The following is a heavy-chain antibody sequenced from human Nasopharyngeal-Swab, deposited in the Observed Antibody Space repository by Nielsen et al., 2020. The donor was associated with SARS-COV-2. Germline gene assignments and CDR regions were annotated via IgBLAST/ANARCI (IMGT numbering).Heavy chain of an antibody. Sequence: GESLKISCKGSGYRFASYWIGWVRQMPGKGLEWMGVVYPGDAETRYSPSLQGQVIVSADKSISTAYLQWSSLKASDTAMYYCARRGRNDFWSGYWYFDLWGRGTLVTVSS. CDR2: VYPGDAET. J-gene: IGHJ2*01. CDR3: ARRGRNDFWSGYWYFDL. CDR1: GYRFASYW. V-gene: IGHV5-51*01. D-gene: IGHD3-3*01.